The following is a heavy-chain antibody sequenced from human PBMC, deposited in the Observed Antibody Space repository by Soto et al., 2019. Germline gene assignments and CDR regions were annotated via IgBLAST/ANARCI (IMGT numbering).Heavy chain of an antibody. J-gene: IGHJ5*02. D-gene: IGHD3-10*01. CDR3: ARGGYDSGGYSWFDP. CDR2: IYTSGST. CDR1: GGSNSSYY. Sequence: SETLSLTCTVSGGSNSSYYWSCIRQTAGKGLECIGRIYTSGSTNYNPSLKSRVTMSVDTSKNQFSMKLSSVTAADTAVYYCARGGYDSGGYSWFDPWGQGPLVTVSS. V-gene: IGHV4-4*07.